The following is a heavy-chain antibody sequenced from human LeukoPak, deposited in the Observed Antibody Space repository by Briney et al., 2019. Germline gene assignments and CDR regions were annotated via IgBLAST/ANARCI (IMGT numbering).Heavy chain of an antibody. Sequence: PSETLSLTCTVSGGSISSYYWSWIRQPAGKGLEWIGRIYTSGSTNYNPSLKSRVTMSVDTSKNQFSLKLSSVTAADTAVYYCARGRVPAAKGNNWFDPWGQGTLVTVSS. J-gene: IGHJ5*02. CDR1: GGSISSYY. D-gene: IGHD2-2*01. V-gene: IGHV4-4*07. CDR3: ARGRVPAAKGNNWFDP. CDR2: IYTSGST.